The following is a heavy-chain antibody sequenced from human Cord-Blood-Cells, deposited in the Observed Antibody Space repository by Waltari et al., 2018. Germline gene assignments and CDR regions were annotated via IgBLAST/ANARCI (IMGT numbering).Heavy chain of an antibody. J-gene: IGHJ3*02. V-gene: IGHV1-2*02. CDR2: INPNRGGT. Sequence: VQLVQSGAEVKKPGASVKVSCKASGYTFTGYYMHWVRQAPGQGLEGVGGINPNRGGTNNEQKFQGRVPMTRDTSISTAYMELSRLRSDDTAVYYCARSGVVVPAAILAFDIWGQGTMVTVSS. CDR1: GYTFTGYY. D-gene: IGHD2-2*02. CDR3: ARSGVVVPAAILAFDI.